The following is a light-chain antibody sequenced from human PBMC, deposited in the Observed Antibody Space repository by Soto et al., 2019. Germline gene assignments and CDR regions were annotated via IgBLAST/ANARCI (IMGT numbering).Light chain of an antibody. J-gene: IGKJ2*01. CDR3: QQYNNWPPRT. V-gene: IGKV3-15*01. Sequence: EIVMTQSPGTLSVSPGERATLSCRASQSISNHLAWYQQKPGQAPRLLIYGASTRATGIPARFSGSGSGTEFTLTISSLQSEDFAVYYCQQYNNWPPRTFGQGTKLEIK. CDR1: QSISNH. CDR2: GAS.